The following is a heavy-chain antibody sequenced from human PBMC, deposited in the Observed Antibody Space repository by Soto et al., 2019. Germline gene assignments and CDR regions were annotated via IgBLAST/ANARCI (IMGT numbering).Heavy chain of an antibody. D-gene: IGHD2-15*01. CDR2: IYWDDDK. CDR3: AHTVANPSPLDNWFDP. V-gene: IGHV2-5*02. J-gene: IGHJ5*02. Sequence: QITLKESGPTLVNPTQPLTLTCTFSWFSLSTSGVGVGWIRQPPGKALEWLALIYWDDDKRYSPSLKSRLTITKDTSKNQVVLTMTNMDLVDTATYYCAHTVANPSPLDNWFDPWGQVPLVTVSS. CDR1: WFSLSTSGVG.